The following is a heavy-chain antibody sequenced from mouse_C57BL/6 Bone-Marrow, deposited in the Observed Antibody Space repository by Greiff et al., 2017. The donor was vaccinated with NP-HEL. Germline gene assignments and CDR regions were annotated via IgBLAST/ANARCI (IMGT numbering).Heavy chain of an antibody. CDR2: IYPGSGST. J-gene: IGHJ3*01. Sequence: QVHVKQPGAELVKPGASVKMSCKASGYTFTSYWITWVKQRPGQGLEWIGDIYPGSGSTNYNEKFKSKATLTVDTSSSTAYMQLSSLTSEDSAVYYCARRVSRYQAWFAYWGQGTLVTVSA. CDR1: GYTFTSYW. CDR3: ARRVSRYQAWFAY. V-gene: IGHV1-55*01. D-gene: IGHD1-1*01.